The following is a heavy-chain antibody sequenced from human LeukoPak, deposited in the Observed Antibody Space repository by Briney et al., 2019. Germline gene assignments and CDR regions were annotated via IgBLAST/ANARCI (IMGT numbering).Heavy chain of an antibody. CDR2: IYYSGST. J-gene: IGHJ4*02. CDR3: AARETYSSSWVFDY. V-gene: IGHV4-59*08. Sequence: SETLSLTCTVSGGSISSYYWSWIRQPPGKGLEWIGHIYYSGSTNYNPSLKSRVTISVDTYKNQFSLKLSSVTAAYTAVYYCAARETYSSSWVFDYWGQGTLVTVSS. CDR1: GGSISSYY. D-gene: IGHD2-2*01.